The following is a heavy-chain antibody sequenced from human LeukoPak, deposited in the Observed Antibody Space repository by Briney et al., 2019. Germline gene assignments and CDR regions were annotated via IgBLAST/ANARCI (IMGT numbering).Heavy chain of an antibody. D-gene: IGHD3-10*01. CDR3: AKDPGALWFGDLERGYFDY. J-gene: IGHJ4*02. V-gene: IGHV3-7*01. CDR2: TMPDGSVK. CDR1: GFTFKNYW. Sequence: SGGSLRLSCVGSGFTFKNYWMNWVRQAPGRGLEWVANTMPDGSVKNYLDSVKGRFTISRDNSKNTLYLQMNSLRAEDTAVYYCAKDPGALWFGDLERGYFDYWGQGTLVTVSS.